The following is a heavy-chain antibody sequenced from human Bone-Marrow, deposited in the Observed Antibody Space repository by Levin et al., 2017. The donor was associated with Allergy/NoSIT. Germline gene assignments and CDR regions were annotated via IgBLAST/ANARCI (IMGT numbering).Heavy chain of an antibody. CDR3: TRSLGDSSLPEHFDY. CDR2: IRSKTYGGTT. D-gene: IGHD2-21*02. Sequence: PGGSLRLSCTASGFTFGDYAMSWFRQAPGEGLECVGFIRSKTYGGTTEYAASVKGRFTISRDDSKSIAYLQMHSLRTEDTAVYYCTRSLGDSSLPEHFDYWGQGSLVTVSS. V-gene: IGHV3-49*03. J-gene: IGHJ4*02. CDR1: GFTFGDYA.